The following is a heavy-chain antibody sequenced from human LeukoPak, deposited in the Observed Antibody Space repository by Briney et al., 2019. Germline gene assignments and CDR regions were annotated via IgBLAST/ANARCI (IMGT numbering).Heavy chain of an antibody. D-gene: IGHD7-27*01. CDR1: GGTFSSYA. J-gene: IGHJ4*02. Sequence: SVKVSCKASGGTFSSYAISWVRQAPGQGLEWMGRIIPIFGTANYAQKFQGRVTITTDESTSTAYMELSSLRSEDTAVYYCARVNWGPYYFDYWGQGTLVTVSS. CDR2: IIPIFGTA. V-gene: IGHV1-69*05. CDR3: ARVNWGPYYFDY.